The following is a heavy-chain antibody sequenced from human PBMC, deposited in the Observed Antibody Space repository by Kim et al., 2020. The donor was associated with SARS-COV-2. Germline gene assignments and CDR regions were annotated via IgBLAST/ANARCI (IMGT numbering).Heavy chain of an antibody. Sequence: GGSLRLSCAASGFTFTTYAMSWVRQAPGKGLEWVSAISGTGGSTYYADSVKGRFTISGDNSKNTLNLQMNSLRAEDTAVYYCAKDGSFSGFNYGSTYFDYWGQGTLVTVSS. CDR2: ISGTGGST. CDR3: AKDGSFSGFNYGSTYFDY. D-gene: IGHD3-10*01. CDR1: GFTFTTYA. J-gene: IGHJ4*02. V-gene: IGHV3-23*01.